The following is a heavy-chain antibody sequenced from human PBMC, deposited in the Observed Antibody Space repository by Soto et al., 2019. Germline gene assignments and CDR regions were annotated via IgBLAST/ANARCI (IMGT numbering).Heavy chain of an antibody. CDR2: IIPIFGTA. CDR3: ARDRLDYYDRKIYYFDY. CDR1: GGTFSSYA. Sequence: ASVKVSCKASGGTFSSYAISWVRQAPGQGLEWMGGIIPIFGTANYAQKFQGRVTITADESTSTAYMELSSLRSEDTAVYYCARDRLDYYDRKIYYFDYWGQGTLVTVSS. V-gene: IGHV1-69*13. J-gene: IGHJ4*02. D-gene: IGHD3-22*01.